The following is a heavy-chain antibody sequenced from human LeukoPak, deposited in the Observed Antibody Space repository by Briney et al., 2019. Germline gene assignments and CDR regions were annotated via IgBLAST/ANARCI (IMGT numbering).Heavy chain of an antibody. CDR1: GYSFTSYW. CDR2: IYPGDSDT. V-gene: IGHV5-51*01. CDR3: ARQYCYGSGSYGPGDY. Sequence: GESLKISCKGSGYSFTSYWIGWVRQMPGKGLEWMGIIYPGDSDTRYSPSFQGQVTISADKSISTAYLQWSSPKASDTAMYYCARQYCYGSGSYGPGDYWGQGTLVTVSS. J-gene: IGHJ4*02. D-gene: IGHD3-10*01.